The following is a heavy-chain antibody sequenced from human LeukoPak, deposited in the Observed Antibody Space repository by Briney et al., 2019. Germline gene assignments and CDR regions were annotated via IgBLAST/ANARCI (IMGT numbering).Heavy chain of an antibody. CDR1: GYTFTSYG. D-gene: IGHD5-12*01. CDR3: ARARRPYSGYEDFDY. CDR2: ISAYNGNT. Sequence: ASVKVSCKASGYTFTSYGISWVRQAPGQGLEWMGWISAYNGNTNYAQKLQGRVTMTTDTSTSTAYMELRSLRSDDTAVYYCARARRPYSGYEDFDYWGQGTLVTVSS. J-gene: IGHJ4*02. V-gene: IGHV1-18*01.